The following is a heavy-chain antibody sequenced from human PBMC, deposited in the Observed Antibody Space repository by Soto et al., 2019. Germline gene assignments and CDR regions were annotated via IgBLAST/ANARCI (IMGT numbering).Heavy chain of an antibody. CDR3: ARSYCSGGSCYLLGYYGMDV. J-gene: IGHJ6*02. V-gene: IGHV4-59*01. CDR2: IYYSGST. CDR1: GGSISSYY. Sequence: PSETLSLTCTVSGGSISSYYWSWIRQPPGKGLEWIGYIYYSGSTNYNPSLKSRVTISVDTSKNLFSLKLSSVTAADTAMYYCARSYCSGGSCYLLGYYGMDVWGQGTTVTVSS. D-gene: IGHD2-15*01.